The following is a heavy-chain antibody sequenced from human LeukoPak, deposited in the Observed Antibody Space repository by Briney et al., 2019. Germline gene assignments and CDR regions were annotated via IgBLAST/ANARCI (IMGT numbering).Heavy chain of an antibody. J-gene: IGHJ6*03. CDR3: ARGGSPSYYYYYYMDV. V-gene: IGHV3-48*01. Sequence: PGGSLRLSCAASGFTFSDFDLNWVRQAPGKGLEWVSYISSSSRTIYYADSVKGRFTISRDNAKNSLYLQMNSLRAEDTAVYYCARGGSPSYYYYYYMDVWGKGTTVTVSS. CDR1: GFTFSDFD. D-gene: IGHD2-2*01. CDR2: ISSSSRTI.